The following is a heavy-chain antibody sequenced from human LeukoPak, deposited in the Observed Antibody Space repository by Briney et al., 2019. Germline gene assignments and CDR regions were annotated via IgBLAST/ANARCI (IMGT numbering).Heavy chain of an antibody. J-gene: IGHJ4*02. D-gene: IGHD2-8*01. CDR2: ISTYDDNI. CDR1: GYTFTTYG. CDR3: ASQNCTNGLCYKLSSLRFFDY. Sequence: ASVKVSCKASGYTFTTYGLSWVRQAPGQGLEWLGWISTYDDNIKYAQSLQGRLTLTIDTSTSTAYMELRSLTSDDTAVYYCASQNCTNGLCYKLSSLRFFDYWGQGTLVTVSS. V-gene: IGHV1-18*01.